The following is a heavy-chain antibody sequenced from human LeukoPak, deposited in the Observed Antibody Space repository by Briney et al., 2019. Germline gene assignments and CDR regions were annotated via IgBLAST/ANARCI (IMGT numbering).Heavy chain of an antibody. J-gene: IGHJ6*03. CDR1: GGTFSSYA. D-gene: IGHD2-2*01. CDR2: INPSGGST. V-gene: IGHV1-46*01. Sequence: ASVKVSCKASGGTFSSYAISWVRQAPGQGLEWMGIINPSGGSTSYAQKFQGRVTMTRDTSTSTVYMELSSLRSDDTAVYYCARGPIIDIVVIPAAADYYHMDVWGKGTTVTVSS. CDR3: ARGPIIDIVVIPAAADYYHMDV.